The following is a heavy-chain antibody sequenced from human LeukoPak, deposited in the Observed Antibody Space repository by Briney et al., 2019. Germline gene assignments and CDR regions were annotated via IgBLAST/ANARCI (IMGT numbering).Heavy chain of an antibody. J-gene: IGHJ4*02. CDR3: ARDSADYYDSSGYYY. CDR1: GGTFSSYA. V-gene: IGHV1-69*06. D-gene: IGHD3-22*01. Sequence: ASVKVSCKASGGTFSSYAISWVRQAPGQGLEWMGGIIPIFGTANYAQKFQGRVTITADKSTSTAYMELSSLRSEDTAVYYCARDSADYYDSSGYYYWGQGTLVTVSS. CDR2: IIPIFGTA.